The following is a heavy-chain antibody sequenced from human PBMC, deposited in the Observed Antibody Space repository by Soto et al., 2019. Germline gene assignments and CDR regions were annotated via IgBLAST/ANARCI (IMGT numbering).Heavy chain of an antibody. Sequence: SETLSLTCAVYGGSFSGYYWSWIRQPPGKGLEWIGEINHSGSTNYNPSLKSRVTISVDTSKNQFSLKLSSVTAADTAVYYCARESIAATRALAYWGQGTLVTVSS. CDR1: GGSFSGYY. CDR3: ARESIAATRALAY. D-gene: IGHD6-6*01. CDR2: INHSGST. V-gene: IGHV4-34*01. J-gene: IGHJ4*02.